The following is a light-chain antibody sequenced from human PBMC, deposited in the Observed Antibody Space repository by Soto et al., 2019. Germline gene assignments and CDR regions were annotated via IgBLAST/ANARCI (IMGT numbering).Light chain of an antibody. Sequence: DIQLTQSPSTLSASVGDRVTITCRASQSISSWLAWYQQKPGKAPKILIYKTSNLESVVTSRFSGSGSGTEFTLTISGLQPDDFATYYCQYYNNYCWTFGQGTKVEIK. V-gene: IGKV1-5*03. CDR1: QSISSW. J-gene: IGKJ1*01. CDR2: KTS. CDR3: QYYNNYCWT.